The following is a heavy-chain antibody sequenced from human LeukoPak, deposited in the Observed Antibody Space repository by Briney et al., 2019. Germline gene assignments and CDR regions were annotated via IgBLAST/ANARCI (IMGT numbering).Heavy chain of an antibody. CDR2: IKEDGNEK. J-gene: IGHJ3*02. CDR1: RFIFSSYW. D-gene: IGHD4/OR15-4a*01. V-gene: IGHV3-7*01. CDR3: AAEYGRAFDI. Sequence: GGSLRLSCAASRFIFSSYWMSWVRQAPGKGLEWVANIKEDGNEKNYVDSLKGRFTISRDNAKNSMYLQMNSLRAEDTAVYYCAAEYGRAFDIWGQGTMVTVSS.